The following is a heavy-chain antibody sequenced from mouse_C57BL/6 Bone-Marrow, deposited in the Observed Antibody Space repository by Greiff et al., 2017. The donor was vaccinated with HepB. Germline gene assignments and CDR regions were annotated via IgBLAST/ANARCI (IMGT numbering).Heavy chain of an antibody. D-gene: IGHD3-1*01. Sequence: EVKVEESGPSLVRPSQTLSLTCTVTGFSINSDCYWIWIRQFPGNKLEYIGYTFYSGITYYNPSLESRTYITRDTSKNQFSLKLSSVTTEDTATYYCARGANHYYAMDYWGQGTSVTVSS. V-gene: IGHV3-3*01. CDR2: TFYSGIT. CDR3: ARGANHYYAMDY. J-gene: IGHJ4*01. CDR1: GFSINSDCY.